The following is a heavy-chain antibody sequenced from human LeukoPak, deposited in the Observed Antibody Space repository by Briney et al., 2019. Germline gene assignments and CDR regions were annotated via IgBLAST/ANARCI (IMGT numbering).Heavy chain of an antibody. CDR3: AKDSSDSWLPDY. V-gene: IGHV3-23*01. CDR1: GFTFAGHG. Sequence: GGSLRLSCAVSGFTFAGHGMSWVRQAPGKGLEWVSGISERGDNTYYADSVKGRFTVSRDNSKNTLYLQMDSLRADDTAVYFCAKDSSDSWLPDYWGQGTLVIVSS. CDR2: ISERGDNT. J-gene: IGHJ4*02. D-gene: IGHD6-13*01.